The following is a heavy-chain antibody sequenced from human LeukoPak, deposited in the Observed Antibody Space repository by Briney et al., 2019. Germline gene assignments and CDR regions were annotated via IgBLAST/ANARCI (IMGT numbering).Heavy chain of an antibody. D-gene: IGHD3-10*01. Sequence: GGSLRLSCAASGFTFSTYSMNWVRQAPGKGLEWVSSISSSSTYIYYADSVKGRFTISRDNSKNTLYLQMSSLRAEDTAVYYCAKDATYGSGSYYNSLDYWGQGTLVTVSS. J-gene: IGHJ4*02. CDR1: GFTFSTYS. CDR2: ISSSSTYI. CDR3: AKDATYGSGSYYNSLDY. V-gene: IGHV3-21*01.